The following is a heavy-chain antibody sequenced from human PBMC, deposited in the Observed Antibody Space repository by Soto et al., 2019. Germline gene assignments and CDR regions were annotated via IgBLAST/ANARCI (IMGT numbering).Heavy chain of an antibody. CDR1: VGSFISFSYY. J-gene: IGHJ5*02. CDR2: IYYSGST. CDR3: ARDAGRWFDP. V-gene: IGHV4-61*01. Sequence: PAETRSLTCTFYVGSFISFSYYWRWIRQPPGKGLEWIGYIYYSGSTNYNPSLKSRVTISVDTSKNQFSLKLSSVTAADTAVYYCARDAGRWFDPWGQGTLVTVSS.